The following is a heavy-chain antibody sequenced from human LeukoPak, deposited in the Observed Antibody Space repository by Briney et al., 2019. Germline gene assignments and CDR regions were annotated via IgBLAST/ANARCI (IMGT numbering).Heavy chain of an antibody. CDR2: ISSSSYI. CDR3: ARGSGYSGYKFLVYFDY. J-gene: IGHJ4*02. V-gene: IGHV3-21*01. D-gene: IGHD5-12*01. Sequence: GGSLRLSCAASGFTFSSYSMNWVRQAPGKGLEWVSSISSSSYIYYADSVKGRFTISRDNAKNSLYLQMNSLRAEDTAVYYCARGSGYSGYKFLVYFDYWGQGTLVTVSS. CDR1: GFTFSSYS.